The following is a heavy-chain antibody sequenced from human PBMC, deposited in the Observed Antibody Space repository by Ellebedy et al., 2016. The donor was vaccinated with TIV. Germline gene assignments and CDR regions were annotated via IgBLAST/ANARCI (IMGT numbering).Heavy chain of an antibody. Sequence: GGSLRLSXAASGFTFSSYWMSWVRQAPGKGLEWVANIKQDGSEKYYVDSVKGRFTISRDNAKNSLYLQMNSLRAEDTAVYYCAREGWVAARPFDSWGQGTLVTVSS. D-gene: IGHD6-6*01. CDR2: IKQDGSEK. V-gene: IGHV3-7*01. J-gene: IGHJ4*02. CDR3: AREGWVAARPFDS. CDR1: GFTFSSYW.